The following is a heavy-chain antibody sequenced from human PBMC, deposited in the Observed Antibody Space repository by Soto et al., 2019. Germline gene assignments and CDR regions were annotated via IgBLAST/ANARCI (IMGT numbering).Heavy chain of an antibody. CDR1: SGSISSSNW. D-gene: IGHD4-17*01. V-gene: IGHV4-4*02. J-gene: IGHJ6*03. CDR3: ARGATVTTYSHYYYYMDV. Sequence: SESLSLTCASSSGSISSSNWGSRVRQPTGKGLEWIGEIYHSGSTNYNPSLKSRVTISVDKSKNQFSLKLSSVTAADTAVYYCARGATVTTYSHYYYYMDVWGKGTTVS. CDR2: IYHSGST.